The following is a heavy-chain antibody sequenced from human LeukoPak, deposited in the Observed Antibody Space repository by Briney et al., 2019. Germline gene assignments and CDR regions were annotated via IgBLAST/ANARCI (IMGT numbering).Heavy chain of an antibody. V-gene: IGHV3-7*03. Sequence: GGSLRLSCVASGFSFNNYRMTWVRQAPGKGLEWVANIKQDGSEKQYVDSVKGRFAISRDNAKKSLYLQINTLRAEDTAVYYCVRGPHIAATSYWGQGTLVTDSS. CDR3: VRGPHIAATSY. D-gene: IGHD6-25*01. CDR1: GFSFNNYR. J-gene: IGHJ4*02. CDR2: IKQDGSEK.